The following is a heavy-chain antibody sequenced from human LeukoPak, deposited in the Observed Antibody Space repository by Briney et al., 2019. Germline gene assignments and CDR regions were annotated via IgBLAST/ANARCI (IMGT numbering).Heavy chain of an antibody. J-gene: IGHJ3*02. D-gene: IGHD3-10*01. CDR3: VKSQKGYYGSGSYSAFDI. CDR2: ISSNGGST. CDR1: GFTFSSYA. V-gene: IGHV3-64D*06. Sequence: GGSLRLSCSASGFTFSSYAMHWVRQAPGKGLEYVSAISSNGGSTYYADSVKGRFTISRDNSKNTLYLQMSSLRAEDTAVYYCVKSQKGYYGSGSYSAFDIWGQGTMVTVSS.